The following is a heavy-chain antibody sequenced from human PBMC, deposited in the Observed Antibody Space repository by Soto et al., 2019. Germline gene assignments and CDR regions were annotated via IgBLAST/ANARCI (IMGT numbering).Heavy chain of an antibody. J-gene: IGHJ5*01. V-gene: IGHV4-30-4*01. Sequence: SETLSLTCSVSGDSISNLDYFWAWIRQPPGQALEYIGYIYKSATTYYNPSFESRVAIPVDTSKSQFSLNVTSVTAADTAVYFCARGRYCLTGRCFPNWFDSWGQGALVTVSS. CDR2: IYKSATT. CDR3: ARGRYCLTGRCFPNWFDS. CDR1: GDSISNLDYF. D-gene: IGHD7-27*01.